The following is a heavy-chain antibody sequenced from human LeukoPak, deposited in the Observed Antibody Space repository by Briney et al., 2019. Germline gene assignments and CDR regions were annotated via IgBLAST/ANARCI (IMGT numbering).Heavy chain of an antibody. D-gene: IGHD1-26*01. Sequence: RGSLRLSCAASGFTLSSNYMTWLRQAPGKGLEWVSSIYTGGTTYYAVYVKCRFTISRHNFQNTLYLQMNGLRTDDTAVYYCARRSVVGASDAFDIWGQGTKVTVSS. CDR3: ARRSVVGASDAFDI. CDR2: IYTGGTT. V-gene: IGHV3-53*04. J-gene: IGHJ3*02. CDR1: GFTLSSNY.